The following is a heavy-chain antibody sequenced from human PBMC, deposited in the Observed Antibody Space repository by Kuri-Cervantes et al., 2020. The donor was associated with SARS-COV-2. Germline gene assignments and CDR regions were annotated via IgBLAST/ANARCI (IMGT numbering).Heavy chain of an antibody. CDR3: ARACISTSCYFSEFDY. Sequence: ASVKVSCKASGYTFTGYYMHWVRQAPGQGLEWMGWINPNSGGTNYAQKFQGRVTMTRDTSISTAYMELSRLRSDDTAVYYCARACISTSCYFSEFDYWGQGTLVTVSS. V-gene: IGHV1-2*02. CDR1: GYTFTGYY. J-gene: IGHJ4*02. CDR2: INPNSGGT. D-gene: IGHD2-2*01.